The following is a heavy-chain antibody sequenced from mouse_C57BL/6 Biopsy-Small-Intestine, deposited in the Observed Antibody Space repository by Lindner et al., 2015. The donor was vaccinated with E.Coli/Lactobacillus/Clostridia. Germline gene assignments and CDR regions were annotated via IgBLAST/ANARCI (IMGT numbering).Heavy chain of an antibody. D-gene: IGHD1-1*01. CDR1: GYAFTNYL. CDR2: INPGSGGT. V-gene: IGHV1-54*01. CDR3: ARRGIITTVVAPDY. J-gene: IGHJ2*01. Sequence: VQLQESGSELIRPGTSVKVSCRASGYAFTNYLIEWVIQRPGQGLEWIGVINPGSGGTDYSENFKGKATLTADKSSSTAYMQLSGLTSEDSAVYYCARRGIITTVVAPDYWGQGTTLTVSS.